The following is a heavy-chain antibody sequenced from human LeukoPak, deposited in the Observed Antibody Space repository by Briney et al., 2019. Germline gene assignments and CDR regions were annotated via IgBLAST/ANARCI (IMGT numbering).Heavy chain of an antibody. CDR2: ISGSGGST. V-gene: IGHV3-23*01. CDR3: ARDQYSVVRGADNWFDP. Sequence: GGSLRLSCAASGFTFSSYAMSWVRQAPGKGLEWVSAISGSGGSTYYADSVKGRFTISRDNAKNSLYLQMNSLRAEDTAVYYCARDQYSVVRGADNWFDPWGQGTLVTVSS. D-gene: IGHD3-10*01. CDR1: GFTFSSYA. J-gene: IGHJ5*02.